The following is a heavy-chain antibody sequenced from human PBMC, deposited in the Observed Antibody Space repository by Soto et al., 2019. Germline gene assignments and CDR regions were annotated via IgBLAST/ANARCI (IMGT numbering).Heavy chain of an antibody. J-gene: IGHJ6*02. Sequence: EASVKVSCKASGGTFSNYAISWVRQAPGQGLEWMGGIIPLSGTANYAQKFQGRVTITADDSTSTAYMELSSLRSEDTAVYYCASDCAVADTYYYGMDVWGQGTTVTVSS. V-gene: IGHV1-69*13. CDR1: GGTFSNYA. D-gene: IGHD6-19*01. CDR3: ASDCAVADTYYYGMDV. CDR2: IIPLSGTA.